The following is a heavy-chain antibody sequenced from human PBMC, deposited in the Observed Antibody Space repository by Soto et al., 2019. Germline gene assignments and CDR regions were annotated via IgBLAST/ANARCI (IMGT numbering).Heavy chain of an antibody. J-gene: IGHJ4*02. V-gene: IGHV4-59*01. D-gene: IGHD2-15*01. Sequence: QVQLQESGPGLVKPSATLSLTCTVSGCSISSYYWSWIRQPPGKGLAWIGYIYYSGSTNYNPSLQRRVTISVATSKNQLSLKLSSVTAADTAVSYCAGTRGYCSGGSCPTVVDYWGQGTLVTVSS. CDR3: AGTRGYCSGGSCPTVVDY. CDR2: IYYSGST. CDR1: GCSISSYY.